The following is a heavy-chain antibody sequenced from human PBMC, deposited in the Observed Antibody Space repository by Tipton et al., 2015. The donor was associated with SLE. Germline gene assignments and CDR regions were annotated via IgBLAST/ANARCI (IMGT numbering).Heavy chain of an antibody. CDR1: GGSISSHY. V-gene: IGHV4-59*11. Sequence: TLSLTCTVSGGSISSHYWSWIRQPPGKGLEWIGYIYYSGSTNYNPSLKSRVTISVDTSKNQFSLNLTSVTAADTAVYYCARERSPGIVWGQGTMVTVSS. J-gene: IGHJ3*01. CDR2: IYYSGST. CDR3: ARERSPGIV.